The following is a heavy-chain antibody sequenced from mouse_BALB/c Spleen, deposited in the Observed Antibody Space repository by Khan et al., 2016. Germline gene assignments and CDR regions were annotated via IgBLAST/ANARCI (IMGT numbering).Heavy chain of an antibody. Sequence: EVQLQESGPDLVKPSQSLSLTCTVTGYSIPSHYSWHWIRHFPGNKLEWMGYIHNSGSTNYNPSLKSRISITRATSQNQFFHQLTSVTTEDTATYYGATSTAGYWYYCDDWGQGTTLTVSS. CDR3: ATSTAGYWYYCDD. CDR2: IHNSGST. J-gene: IGHJ2*01. D-gene: IGHD3-1*01. CDR1: GYSIPSHYS. V-gene: IGHV3-1*02.